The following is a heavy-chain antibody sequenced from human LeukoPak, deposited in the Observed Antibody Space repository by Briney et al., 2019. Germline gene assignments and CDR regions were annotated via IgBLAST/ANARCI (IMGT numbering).Heavy chain of an antibody. CDR3: VKFRGIQHYNYHMDV. CDR1: GFTFSSYA. D-gene: IGHD3-10*01. CDR2: LTGSGGNT. V-gene: IGHV3-23*01. Sequence: PGGSLRLSCAASGFTFSSYAMSWVRQAPGKGLEWVSGLTGSGGNTYYAGSVKGRFTISRDNSKNTLSLQMNSLRAEDAAVYYCVKFRGIQHYNYHMDVWGKGTTVTVSS. J-gene: IGHJ6*03.